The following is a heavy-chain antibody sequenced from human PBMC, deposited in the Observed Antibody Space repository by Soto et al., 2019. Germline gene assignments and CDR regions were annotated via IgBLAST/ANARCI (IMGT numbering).Heavy chain of an antibody. CDR3: ARDQKDRYDHNSPAYFCLGLDV. Sequence: WDSVKVSCKASGYTFTSYGISWVRQAPGQGLEWMGWISAYNGNTNYAQKLQGRVTMTTDTSTSTASLELSSLRSKDTAVFYCARDQKDRYDHNSPAYFCLGLDVWGDVTTVT. V-gene: IGHV1-18*04. CDR2: ISAYNGNT. D-gene: IGHD3-16*01. J-gene: IGHJ6*01. CDR1: GYTFTSYG.